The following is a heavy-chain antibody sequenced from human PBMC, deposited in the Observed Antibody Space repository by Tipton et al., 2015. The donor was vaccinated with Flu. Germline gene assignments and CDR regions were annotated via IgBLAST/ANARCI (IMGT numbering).Heavy chain of an antibody. J-gene: IGHJ4*02. V-gene: IGHV3-23*01. CDR3: AKAGSTLRFLEWLPYYFDS. CDR1: GFSFNSYT. Sequence: SLRLSCAASGFSFNSYTMNWVRQAPGKGLEWVSGISSGGSTYYADSVKGRFTISRDTSKNTLYLQMNSLRAEDTAVYYCAKAGSTLRFLEWLPYYFDSWGQGTLVTVSS. CDR2: ISSGGST. D-gene: IGHD3-3*01.